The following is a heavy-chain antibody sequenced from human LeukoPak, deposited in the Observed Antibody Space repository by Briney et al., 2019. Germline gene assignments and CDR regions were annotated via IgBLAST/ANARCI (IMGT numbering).Heavy chain of an antibody. D-gene: IGHD6-13*01. Sequence: ASVKVSCKVSGYTLTELSMHWVRQAPGKGLEWMGGFDPEDPEDGEAIYAQKFQGRVTMTEDTSTDTAYMELSSLRSEDTAVYYCTTGKIYCSSCSDDYWGQGAPVTVSS. CDR1: GYTLTELS. J-gene: IGHJ4*02. CDR2: FDPEDPEDGEA. V-gene: IGHV1-24*01. CDR3: TTGKIYCSSCSDDY.